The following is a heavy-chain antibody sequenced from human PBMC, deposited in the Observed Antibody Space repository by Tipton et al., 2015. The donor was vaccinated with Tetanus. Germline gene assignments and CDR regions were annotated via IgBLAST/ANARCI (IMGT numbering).Heavy chain of an antibody. CDR2: IFYAGST. D-gene: IGHD3-3*01. J-gene: IGHJ4*02. Sequence: TLSLTCTVSGVSISSYYWSWIRQSPGKGLEWIGYIFYAGSTNSNPSLKSRVTISVDKAKNQFSLRLTSVTAADTAVYYCARANYEFPNKGPFDSWGQGTLVIVSS. CDR3: ARANYEFPNKGPFDS. CDR1: GVSISSYY. V-gene: IGHV4-59*01.